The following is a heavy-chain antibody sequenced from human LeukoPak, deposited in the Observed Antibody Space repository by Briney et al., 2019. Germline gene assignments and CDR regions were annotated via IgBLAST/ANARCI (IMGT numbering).Heavy chain of an antibody. Sequence: GGSLRLSCAAPGFSFDTYAMHWVRQAPGQGLEWVALIWHDGSHKFYSNSVRGQFTISRDNSKNTVYLQMNNLRPDDTAVYYCAREIFGPGSYPDFWGQGTLVTVSS. CDR3: AREIFGPGSYPDF. J-gene: IGHJ4*02. D-gene: IGHD3-10*01. CDR2: IWHDGSHK. V-gene: IGHV3-33*01. CDR1: GFSFDTYA.